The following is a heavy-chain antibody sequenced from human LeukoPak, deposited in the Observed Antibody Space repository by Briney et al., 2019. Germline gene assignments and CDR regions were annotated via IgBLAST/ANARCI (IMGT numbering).Heavy chain of an antibody. CDR1: GGSISSYY. V-gene: IGHV4-59*01. J-gene: IGHJ6*03. CDR3: ARGGGVGYYYYYMDV. CDR2: IYYSGST. Sequence: SETLSLTCTVSGGSISSYYWSWIRQPPGKGLEWIGNIYYSGSTNYNPSLKSRVTISVDTSKNQFSLKLSSVTAADTAVYYCARGGGVGYYYYYMDVWGKGTTVTISS. D-gene: IGHD1-26*01.